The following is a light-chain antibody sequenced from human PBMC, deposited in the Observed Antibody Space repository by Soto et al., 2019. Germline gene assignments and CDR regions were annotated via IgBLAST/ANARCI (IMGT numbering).Light chain of an antibody. Sequence: EIVMTQSPATLSVSPGERAIVSCRASQSIRDNLAWYQQTPGRAPRLLIYGASIRATGVPARFSGSGSGTEFTLTISSLQSEDFAVYYCQQYDYLPPYTFGQGTKVEIK. CDR3: QQYDYLPPYT. V-gene: IGKV3-15*01. J-gene: IGKJ2*01. CDR2: GAS. CDR1: QSIRDN.